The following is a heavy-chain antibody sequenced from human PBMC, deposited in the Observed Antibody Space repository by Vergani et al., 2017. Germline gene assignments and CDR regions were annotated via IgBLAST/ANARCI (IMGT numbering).Heavy chain of an antibody. J-gene: IGHJ4*02. CDR2: ISSSSSYT. CDR3: ARVGYSYGFDYFDY. V-gene: IGHV3-11*06. CDR1: GFTFSDYY. Sequence: QVQLVESGGGLVKPGGSLRLSCAASGFTFSDYYMSWIRQAPGKGLEWVSYISSSSSYTNYADSVKGRFTISRDNAKNSLYLQMNSLRAEDTAMYYCARVGYSYGFDYFDYWGQGTLVTVSS. D-gene: IGHD5-18*01.